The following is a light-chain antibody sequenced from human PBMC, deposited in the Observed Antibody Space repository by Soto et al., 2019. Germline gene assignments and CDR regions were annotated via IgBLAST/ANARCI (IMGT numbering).Light chain of an antibody. V-gene: IGLV2-14*01. J-gene: IGLJ3*02. CDR3: CSYTSSSIRV. CDR2: EVN. CDR1: SSDIGAYDY. Sequence: QSALTQPASLSGSPGQSITISCTGTSSDIGAYDYVSWFQQHPGKAPTLMISEVNNRPSGFSNRFSGSKSGNTASLTISGLPADDEADYYFCSYTSSSIRVFGGGTKLTVL.